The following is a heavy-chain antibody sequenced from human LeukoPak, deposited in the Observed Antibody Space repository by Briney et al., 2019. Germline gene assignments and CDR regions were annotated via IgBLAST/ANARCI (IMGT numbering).Heavy chain of an antibody. CDR2: INWNGGST. Sequence: GGSLRLSCAASGFTFDDYGMSWVRQAPGKGLEWVSGINWNGGSTGYADSVKGRFTISRDNAKNSLYLQMNSLRAEDTAVYYCARDASGIEDGSSLDYWGQGTLVTVSS. CDR3: ARDASGIEDGSSLDY. CDR1: GFTFDDYG. D-gene: IGHD5-24*01. V-gene: IGHV3-20*04. J-gene: IGHJ4*02.